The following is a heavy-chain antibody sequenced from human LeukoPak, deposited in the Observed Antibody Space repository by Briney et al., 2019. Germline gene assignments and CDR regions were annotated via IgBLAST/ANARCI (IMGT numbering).Heavy chain of an antibody. V-gene: IGHV3-21*01. J-gene: IGHJ2*01. Sequence: TGGSLRLSCAASGFTFSDYSMNWVRQAPGKGLEWVSSISSSSSYIYYADSMKGRFTISRDNAKNLLYLQMNSLRGEDTAVYYCARGYDWYFDLWGRGTLVTVSS. CDR3: ARGYDWYFDL. CDR1: GFTFSDYS. D-gene: IGHD1-14*01. CDR2: ISSSSSYI.